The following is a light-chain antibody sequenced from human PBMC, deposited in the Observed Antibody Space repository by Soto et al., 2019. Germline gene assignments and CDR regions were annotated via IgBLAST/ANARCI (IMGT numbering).Light chain of an antibody. CDR3: QSYDSSLSVV. CDR2: ANS. V-gene: IGLV1-40*01. Sequence: QSVLTQPPPVSGAPGQRVTISCTGSRSNIGAGYDVHWYQQLPGTAPKVLIYANSNRPSGVPDRFSGSKSGTSASLAITGLQAEDEADYYCQSYDSSLSVVFGGGTKLTVL. J-gene: IGLJ2*01. CDR1: RSNIGAGYD.